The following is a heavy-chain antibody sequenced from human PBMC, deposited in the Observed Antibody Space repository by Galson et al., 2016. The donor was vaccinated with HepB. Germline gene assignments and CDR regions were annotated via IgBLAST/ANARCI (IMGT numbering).Heavy chain of an antibody. J-gene: IGHJ6*02. Sequence: PALVKPTQTLTLTCTFSGFSLRTRGLGVGWIRQPPGKALGWLGIIYWDDDMRSGPSLRLTITKDNTKNQVYLIMSNLDPVDTATYYRAHWENNHSLDVWGQGTTVTVSS. V-gene: IGHV2-5*05. CDR1: GFSLRTRGLG. CDR3: AHWENNHSLDV. CDR2: IYWDDDM. D-gene: IGHD1-14*01.